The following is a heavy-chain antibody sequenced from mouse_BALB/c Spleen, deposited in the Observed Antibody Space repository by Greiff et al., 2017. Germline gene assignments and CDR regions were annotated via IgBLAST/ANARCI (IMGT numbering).Heavy chain of an antibody. CDR3: TRRGYYDYDVWFAY. J-gene: IGHJ3*01. CDR1: GYTFTSYY. CDR2: INPSNGGT. V-gene: IGHV1S81*02. Sequence: VQLQQSGAELVKPGASVTLSCKASGYTFTSYYMYWVKQRPGQGLEWIGEINPSNGGTNFNEKFKSKATLTVDKSSSTAYMQLSSLTSEDSAVYYCTRRGYYDYDVWFAYWGQGTLVTVSA. D-gene: IGHD2-4*01.